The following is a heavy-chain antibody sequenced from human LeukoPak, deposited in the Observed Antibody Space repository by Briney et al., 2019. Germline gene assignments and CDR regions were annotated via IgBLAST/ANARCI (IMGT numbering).Heavy chain of an antibody. V-gene: IGHV4-59*01. D-gene: IGHD4-11*01. CDR2: IYYSGST. Sequence: SETLSLTCTVSGGSISSYYWSWIRQPPGKGLEWIGYIYYSGSTNYNPSLKSRVTISVDTSKNQFSLKLSSVTAADTAVYYCARGGTTPYYYYMDVWGKGTTVTVSS. CDR1: GGSISSYY. CDR3: ARGGTTPYYYYMDV. J-gene: IGHJ6*03.